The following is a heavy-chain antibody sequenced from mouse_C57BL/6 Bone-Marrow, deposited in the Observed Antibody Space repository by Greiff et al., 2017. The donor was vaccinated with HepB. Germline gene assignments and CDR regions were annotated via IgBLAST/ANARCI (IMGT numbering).Heavy chain of an antibody. CDR1: GFTFSSYA. CDR2: ISDGGSYT. J-gene: IGHJ3*01. Sequence: EVQLVESGGGLVKPGGSLKLSCAASGFTFSSYAMSWVRQTPEKRLEWVATISDGGSYTYYPDNVKGRFTISRDNAKNNLYLQMSHLKSEDTAMYYCAIDLYYGYDVAYWGQGTLVTVSA. V-gene: IGHV5-4*01. CDR3: AIDLYYGYDVAY. D-gene: IGHD2-2*01.